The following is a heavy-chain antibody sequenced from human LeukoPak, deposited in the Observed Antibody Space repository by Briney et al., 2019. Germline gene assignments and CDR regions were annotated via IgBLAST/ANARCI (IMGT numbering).Heavy chain of an antibody. D-gene: IGHD5-12*01. V-gene: IGHV3-48*03. CDR3: ARDHSGYDFRFDY. Sequence: GGSLRLSCAASGFTFSSYEMNWVRQAPGKGLEWVSYISSSGSTIYYADSVKGRFTISRDNAKNSLYLQMNSLRAEDTAVYYCARDHSGYDFRFDYWCQVTLVTVYS. J-gene: IGHJ4*02. CDR2: ISSSGSTI. CDR1: GFTFSSYE.